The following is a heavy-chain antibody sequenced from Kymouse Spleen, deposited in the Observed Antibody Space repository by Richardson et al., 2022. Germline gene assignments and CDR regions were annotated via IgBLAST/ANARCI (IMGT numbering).Heavy chain of an antibody. CDR2: INHSGST. D-gene: IGHD1-7*01. Sequence: QVQLQQWGAGLLKPSETLSLTCAVYGGSFSGYYWSWIRQPPGKGLEWIGEINHSGSTNYNPSLKSRVTISVDTSKNQFSLKLSSVTAADTAVYYCARGSGTTKGFDPWGQGTLVTVSS. V-gene: IGHV4-34*01. CDR1: GGSFSGYY. J-gene: IGHJ5*02. CDR3: ARGSGTTKGFDP.